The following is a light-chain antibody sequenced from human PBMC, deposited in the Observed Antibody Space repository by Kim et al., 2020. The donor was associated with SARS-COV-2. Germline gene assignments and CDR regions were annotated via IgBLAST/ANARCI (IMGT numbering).Light chain of an antibody. CDR3: QVWDSTSDHVV. CDR1: NIGTKS. V-gene: IGLV3-21*04. CDR2: YDS. J-gene: IGLJ2*01. Sequence: APGKTARITGGGSNIGTKSVHWYQQKPGQAPVLVIYYDSDRPSGIPERFAGSNSGNTATLTISRVEAGDEADYYCQVWDSTSDHVVFGGGTQLTVL.